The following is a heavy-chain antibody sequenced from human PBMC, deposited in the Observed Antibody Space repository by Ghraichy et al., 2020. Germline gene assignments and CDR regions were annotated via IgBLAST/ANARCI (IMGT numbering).Heavy chain of an antibody. CDR3: AREGVGGLRQNHDAFDI. CDR2: IYHSGST. D-gene: IGHD4-17*01. CDR1: GGSISSGGYS. Sequence: SQTLSLTCAVSGGSISSGGYSWSWIRQPPGKGLEWIGYIYHSGSTYYNPSLKSRVTISVDRSKNQFSLKLSSVTAADTAVYYCAREGVGGLRQNHDAFDIWGQGTMVTVSS. V-gene: IGHV4-30-2*01. J-gene: IGHJ3*02.